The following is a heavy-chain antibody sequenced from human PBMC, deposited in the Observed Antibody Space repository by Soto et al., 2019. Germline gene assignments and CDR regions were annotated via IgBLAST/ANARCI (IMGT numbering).Heavy chain of an antibody. J-gene: IGHJ4*01. V-gene: IGHV4-34*01. Sequence: QVQLQQWGAGLLKPSETLSLTCAVYGGSFSGYYWTWIRQPPGTGLEWIGEINHSGSTNYNPSLKSRVTISVDTSKNQFSRKLTSVTAADTAVYYCARDKITGLFDYWGHGTLVTVSS. D-gene: IGHD2-8*02. CDR2: INHSGST. CDR3: ARDKITGLFDY. CDR1: GGSFSGYY.